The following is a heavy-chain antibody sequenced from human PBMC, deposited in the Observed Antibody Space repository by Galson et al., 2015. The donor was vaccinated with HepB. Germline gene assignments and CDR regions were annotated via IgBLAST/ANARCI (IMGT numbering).Heavy chain of an antibody. J-gene: IGHJ4*02. CDR1: GFPFSDYG. CDR3: ARDTVKTVDY. CDR2: LSHDGNFR. D-gene: IGHD1-14*01. V-gene: IGHV3-30*03. Sequence: SLRLSCAGSGFPFSDYGMHWVRQPPGKGLEWVAVLSHDGNFRYYGDSVKGRFTVSRDDSKSTLYLHMNYLTLDDTAVYYCARDTVKTVDYWGQGTLVTVSS.